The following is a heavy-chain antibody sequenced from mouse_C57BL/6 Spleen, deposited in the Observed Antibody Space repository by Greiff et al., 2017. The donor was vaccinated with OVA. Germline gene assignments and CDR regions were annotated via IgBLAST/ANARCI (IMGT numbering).Heavy chain of an antibody. J-gene: IGHJ2*01. CDR3: ARDRETAQVYFDY. Sequence: EVMLVESGGGLVKPGGSLKLSCAASGFTFSSYAMSWVRQTPEKRLEWVATISDGGSYTYYPDNVKGRFTISRDNAKNNLYLQMSHLKSEDTAMYYCARDRETAQVYFDYWGQGTTLTVSS. V-gene: IGHV5-4*01. CDR2: ISDGGSYT. D-gene: IGHD3-2*02. CDR1: GFTFSSYA.